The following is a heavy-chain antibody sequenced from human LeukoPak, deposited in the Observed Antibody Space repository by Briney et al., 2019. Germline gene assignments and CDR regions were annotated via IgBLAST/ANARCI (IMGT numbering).Heavy chain of an antibody. J-gene: IGHJ5*02. D-gene: IGHD1-1*01. CDR3: ARRRNWNDLSHWFDP. CDR1: SGTISSYY. Sequence: SETLSLTCTVSSGTISSYYWSWIRQPPGKGLQRIGYIYYSGSTNYNPSLKSRVTISVDTSKNQFSLKVSSVAAADTAVYYCARRRNWNDLSHWFDPWGQGTLVTVSS. V-gene: IGHV4-59*12. CDR2: IYYSGST.